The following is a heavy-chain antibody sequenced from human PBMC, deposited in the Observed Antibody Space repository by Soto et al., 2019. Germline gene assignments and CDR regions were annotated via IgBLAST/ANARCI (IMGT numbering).Heavy chain of an antibody. Sequence: GGSLRLSCVASGFTFSTYSMNWVRQAPGKGLEWVSTIGTRSDIYYAESVKGRFTISRDNAKNSLSLQMNSLRVEDTAVYYCAREETAWPLAYGLDVWGQGTAVTVSS. CDR2: IGTRSDI. V-gene: IGHV3-21*01. J-gene: IGHJ6*02. D-gene: IGHD2-21*02. CDR3: AREETAWPLAYGLDV. CDR1: GFTFSTYS.